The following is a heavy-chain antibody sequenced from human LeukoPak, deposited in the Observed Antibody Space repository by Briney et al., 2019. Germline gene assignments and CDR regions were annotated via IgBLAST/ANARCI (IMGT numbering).Heavy chain of an antibody. D-gene: IGHD6-13*01. CDR2: ISSSGSTI. Sequence: GGSLRLSCPASGFTFSDYFMSWIRQAPGKGLEWVSYISSSGSTIYYADSVKGRFTISRDNAKNSLYLQMNSLTAEDTAVYYCARVEYSSSWQIVYYFDYWGQGTLVTVSS. CDR3: ARVEYSSSWQIVYYFDY. J-gene: IGHJ4*02. V-gene: IGHV3-11*04. CDR1: GFTFSDYF.